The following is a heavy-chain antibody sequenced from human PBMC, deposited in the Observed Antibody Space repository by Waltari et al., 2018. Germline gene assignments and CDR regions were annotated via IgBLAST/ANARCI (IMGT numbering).Heavy chain of an antibody. J-gene: IGHJ6*03. D-gene: IGHD2-15*01. V-gene: IGHV1-69*01. CDR2: TNPVYVTS. Sequence: QVQLAQSGTEVRRPGSSVRVSCKASGGTLRSYAISWVRQAPGQGLEWMGGTNPVYVTSNYAQKFQGRVTITVDESTSTAYMELRSLRSEDTAVYYCATGNLVLAAGGGSAPYYYFYYMDVWGKGTTVTVSS. CDR3: ATGNLVLAAGGGSAPYYYFYYMDV. CDR1: GGTLRSYA.